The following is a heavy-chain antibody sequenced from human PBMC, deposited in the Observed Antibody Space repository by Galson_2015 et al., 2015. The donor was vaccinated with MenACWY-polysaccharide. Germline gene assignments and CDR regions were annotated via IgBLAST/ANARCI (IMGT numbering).Heavy chain of an antibody. Sequence: SLKLSCAASGFTFSSNCMHWVRQAPGQGLVWVSHIKSDGSSTSYADSVKGRFTICRDNAKNTLHMQMNSLRVEDTALYYCARDGTGTVAGALDIWGQGTMVTVSS. CDR3: ARDGTGTVAGALDI. J-gene: IGHJ3*02. CDR2: IKSDGSST. CDR1: GFTFSSNC. D-gene: IGHD1/OR15-1a*01. V-gene: IGHV3-74*01.